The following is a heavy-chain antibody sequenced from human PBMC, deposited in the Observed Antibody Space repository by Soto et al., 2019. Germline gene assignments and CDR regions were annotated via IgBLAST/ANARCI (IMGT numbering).Heavy chain of an antibody. Sequence: QVQLVQSGAEVKKPGASVKVSCKASGYTFTSYGISWVRQAPGQGLEWMGWISAYNGNTNYAQKLQGRVTMTTDTSTSTAYIELRSLRSDDTAVYYCARVAVSNYGDPRCGDYWGQGTMVTVSS. D-gene: IGHD4-17*01. V-gene: IGHV1-18*01. J-gene: IGHJ4*02. CDR3: ARVAVSNYGDPRCGDY. CDR2: ISAYNGNT. CDR1: GYTFTSYG.